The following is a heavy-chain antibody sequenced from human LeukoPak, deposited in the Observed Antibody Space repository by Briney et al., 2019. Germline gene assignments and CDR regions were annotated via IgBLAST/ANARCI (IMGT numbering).Heavy chain of an antibody. J-gene: IGHJ5*02. D-gene: IGHD3-10*01. V-gene: IGHV3-48*03. CDR2: ISSSGSVK. CDR3: AKDPGVHWFDP. Sequence: GGSLRLSCAASGFTVSSYEMNWVRQAPGKGLEWVSYISSSGSVKFYADSVKGLFTISRDNSKNTLYLQMNSLRAEDTAVYYCAKDPGVHWFDPWGQGTLVTVSS. CDR1: GFTVSSYE.